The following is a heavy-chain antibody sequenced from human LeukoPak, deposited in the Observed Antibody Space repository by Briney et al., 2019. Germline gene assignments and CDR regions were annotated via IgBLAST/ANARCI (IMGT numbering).Heavy chain of an antibody. Sequence: GGSLRLSCAASGFTFSSYAMSCVRQAPGKGLGWVSGISGSGGSTYYADSVKGRFTISRDNSKNTLYLKMNRLRAEDTAVYYCAKELQAYYYDSSGYYHDAFDIWGQGTMVTVSS. V-gene: IGHV3-23*01. CDR3: AKELQAYYYDSSGYYHDAFDI. CDR2: ISGSGGST. CDR1: GFTFSSYA. D-gene: IGHD3-22*01. J-gene: IGHJ3*02.